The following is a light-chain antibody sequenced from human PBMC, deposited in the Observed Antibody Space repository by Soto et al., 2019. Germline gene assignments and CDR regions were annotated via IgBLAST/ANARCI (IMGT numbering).Light chain of an antibody. J-gene: IGKJ5*01. V-gene: IGKV3-15*01. CDR3: QQYNNWPFIT. CDR2: GAS. CDR1: QSVRGN. Sequence: IVLTQSPGTQSLSPGERATLSCRASQSVRGNLAWYQQRPGQSPRLLIYGASSRATGIPVRFSGSGSGTEFTLTISSLQSEDFAVYYCQQYNNWPFITFGQGTRLRL.